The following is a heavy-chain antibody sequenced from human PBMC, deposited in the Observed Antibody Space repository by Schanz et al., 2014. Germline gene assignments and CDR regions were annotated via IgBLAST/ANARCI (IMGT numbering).Heavy chain of an antibody. CDR2: IYDGGST. J-gene: IGHJ5*01. V-gene: IGHV4-59*12. CDR1: GGSISSYY. Sequence: QLQLQESGPGLVKPSETLSLTCTVSGGSISSYYWSWIRQPPGKGLEWIGYIYDGGSTYYNPSLKSRVTISVDRSKNQFSLILNSVTAADTAVYYCARSPGDFPGWFDSWGQGTLVTVSS. CDR3: ARSPGDFPGWFDS. D-gene: IGHD4-17*01.